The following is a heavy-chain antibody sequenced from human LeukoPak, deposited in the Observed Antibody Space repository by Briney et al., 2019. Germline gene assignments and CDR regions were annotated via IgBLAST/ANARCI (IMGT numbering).Heavy chain of an antibody. D-gene: IGHD3-22*01. CDR1: GYTFTTYG. V-gene: IGHV1-18*01. J-gene: IGHJ4*02. Sequence: ASVKVSCKASGYTFTTYGITWVRQAPGHRLEWMGWISAYNGNTNYAQKFQGRVTMTIDTSTSTAYMELRSLKSDDTAVYYCARVWGYYYDSSGYSDFDYWGQGTLVTVSS. CDR2: ISAYNGNT. CDR3: ARVWGYYYDSSGYSDFDY.